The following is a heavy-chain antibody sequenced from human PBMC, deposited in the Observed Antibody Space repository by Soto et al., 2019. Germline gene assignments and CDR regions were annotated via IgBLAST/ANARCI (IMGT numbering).Heavy chain of an antibody. D-gene: IGHD1-1*01. Sequence: PGGSLRLSCAASGFTFSSYAMSWVRQAPGKGLEWVSAISGSGGSTYYADSVKGRFTISRDNSKNTLYLQMNSLRAEDTAVYYCAKDLPYGTGTPKPYYYYYYGMDVWGQGTTVTVSS. V-gene: IGHV3-23*01. CDR1: GFTFSSYA. CDR2: ISGSGGST. CDR3: AKDLPYGTGTPKPYYYYYYGMDV. J-gene: IGHJ6*02.